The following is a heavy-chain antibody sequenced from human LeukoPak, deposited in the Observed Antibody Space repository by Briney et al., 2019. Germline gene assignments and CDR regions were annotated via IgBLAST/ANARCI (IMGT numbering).Heavy chain of an antibody. CDR3: TYGDYPLTY. J-gene: IGHJ4*02. Sequence: GGSLRLSCTASGLSFSGNYWHWVRQAPGKALEWVSIIYSDGKTLYTKSVKGRFTFSRDKCKNTFYLQMNSLRAEDTAVYFCTYGDYPLTYWGQGTLVTVSS. CDR2: IYSDGKT. D-gene: IGHD4-17*01. CDR1: GLSFSGNY. V-gene: IGHV3-66*01.